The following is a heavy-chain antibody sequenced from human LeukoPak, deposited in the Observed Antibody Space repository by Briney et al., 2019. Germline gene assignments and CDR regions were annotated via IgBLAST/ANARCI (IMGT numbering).Heavy chain of an antibody. CDR1: GYSFSSYW. J-gene: IGHJ6*02. Sequence: GESLKISCKGSGYSFSSYWIGWVRQMPGKGLEWMGIIFPGDSDTRYSPSFQGQVTISADKSISTAYLQWSSLKASDTAMYYCARQSGYYYGSGSSYRMGVWGQGTTVTVSS. CDR2: IFPGDSDT. CDR3: ARQSGYYYGSGSSYRMGV. D-gene: IGHD3-10*01. V-gene: IGHV5-51*01.